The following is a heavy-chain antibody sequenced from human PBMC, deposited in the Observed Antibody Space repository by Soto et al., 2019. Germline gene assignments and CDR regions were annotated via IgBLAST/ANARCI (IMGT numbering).Heavy chain of an antibody. CDR3: ARDLDGSRRLAY. J-gene: IGHJ4*02. CDR2: ILPIFGTV. V-gene: IGHV1-69*06. Sequence: QVQLVQSGAEVKKPGSSVNVSCKASGGTFSSYPISWVRQAPGQGLEWMGWILPIFGTVNYAQKFQGRVTITADRSTSTAYMDLSSLRSEDTAVYYCARDLDGSRRLAYWGQGTLVTVSS. CDR1: GGTFSSYP. D-gene: IGHD6-13*01.